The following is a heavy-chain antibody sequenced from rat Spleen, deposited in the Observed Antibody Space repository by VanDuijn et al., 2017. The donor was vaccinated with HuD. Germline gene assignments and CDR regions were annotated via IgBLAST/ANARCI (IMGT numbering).Heavy chain of an antibody. D-gene: IGHD1-2*01. CDR2: IWTGGST. Sequence: QVQLKESGPGLVQPSQTLSLTCTVSGFSLTSYHVHWVRQPPGKGLEWMGVIWTGGSTDYNSALKSRLSISRDTSKSQVFLKMNSLQTEDIATYYCASEQLYGVMDAWGQGASVTVSS. V-gene: IGHV2-30*01. J-gene: IGHJ4*01. CDR3: ASEQLYGVMDA. CDR1: GFSLTSYH.